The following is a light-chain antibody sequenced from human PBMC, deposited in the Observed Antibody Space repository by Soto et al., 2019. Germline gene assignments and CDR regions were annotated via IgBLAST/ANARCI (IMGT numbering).Light chain of an antibody. CDR3: QQYNNWPPIT. V-gene: IGKV3D-15*01. CDR2: GAS. CDR1: QSVSSY. J-gene: IGKJ5*01. Sequence: EIVLTQSPATLSLSPGERATLSCRASQSVSSYLAWYQQKPGQAPRLLIYGASSRATGIPDRFSGSGSGTDFTLTISSLQSEDLAVYYCQQYNNWPPITFGQGTRLEIK.